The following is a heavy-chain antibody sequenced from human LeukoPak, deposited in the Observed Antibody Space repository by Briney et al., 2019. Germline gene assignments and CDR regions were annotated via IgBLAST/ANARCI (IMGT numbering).Heavy chain of an antibody. Sequence: GASVKVSCKASGYTFTSYGISWVRQAPGQGLEWMGRIIPILGIANYAQKFQGRVTITADKSTSTAYMELSSLRSEDTAVYYCARDPLLSYSGSYYFDYWGQGTLVTVSS. CDR2: IIPILGIA. CDR3: ARDPLLSYSGSYYFDY. V-gene: IGHV1-69*04. CDR1: GYTFTSYG. J-gene: IGHJ4*02. D-gene: IGHD1-26*01.